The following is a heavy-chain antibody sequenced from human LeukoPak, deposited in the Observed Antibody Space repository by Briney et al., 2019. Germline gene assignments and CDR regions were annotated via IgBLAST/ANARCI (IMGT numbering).Heavy chain of an antibody. Sequence: GESLKISCKGSGYSFTSYWIGWVRQMPGKGLEWMGIIYPGDSDTRYSPSFQGQVTISADKSISTAYLQWSSLKASDTAMYYCARAVWGLLDYGDYVTGHYFDYWGQGTLVTVSS. V-gene: IGHV5-51*01. CDR1: GYSFTSYW. J-gene: IGHJ4*02. D-gene: IGHD4-17*01. CDR3: ARAVWGLLDYGDYVTGHYFDY. CDR2: IYPGDSDT.